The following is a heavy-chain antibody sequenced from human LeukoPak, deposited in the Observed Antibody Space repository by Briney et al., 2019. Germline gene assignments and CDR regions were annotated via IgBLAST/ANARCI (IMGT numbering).Heavy chain of an antibody. J-gene: IGHJ4*02. CDR3: ARHTAGYSSGWDY. Sequence: SETLSLTCTVSGGSISSYYWSWIRQPPGKGLEWIGYIYYSGSTNYNPSLKSRATISVDTSKNQFPLKLSSVTAADTAVYYCARHTAGYSSGWDYWGQGTLVTVSS. CDR2: IYYSGST. CDR1: GGSISSYY. D-gene: IGHD6-19*01. V-gene: IGHV4-59*08.